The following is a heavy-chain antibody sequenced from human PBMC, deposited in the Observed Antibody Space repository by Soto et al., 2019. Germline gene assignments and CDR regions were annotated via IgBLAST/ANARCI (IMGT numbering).Heavy chain of an antibody. CDR2: IQQDGSEK. J-gene: IGHJ4*02. Sequence: PGGSLRLSCVASGFTFSDYYMTWIRQAPGKGLEWVANIQQDGSEKYYVDSVKGRFTISRDNAKNSLYLQMNSLRAEDTAVYYCAIGGLIRPSVWFDDWGPGNPVTLFS. V-gene: IGHV3-7*03. CDR1: GFTFSDYY. CDR3: AIGGLIRPSVWFDD. D-gene: IGHD2-21*02.